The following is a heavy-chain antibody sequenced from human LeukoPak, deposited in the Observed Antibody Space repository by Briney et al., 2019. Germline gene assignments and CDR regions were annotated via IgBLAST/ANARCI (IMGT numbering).Heavy chain of an antibody. Sequence: GGSLRLSCAASGFTFSSYAMHWVRQAPGKGLEWVAVISYDGSNKYYADSVKGRFTISRDNSKNTVYLQMKSLRAEDTAVYYCAKSSRPVTAMAFFDYWGQGTLVTVSS. CDR2: ISYDGSNK. CDR3: AKSSRPVTAMAFFDY. V-gene: IGHV3-30*04. D-gene: IGHD5-18*01. J-gene: IGHJ4*02. CDR1: GFTFSSYA.